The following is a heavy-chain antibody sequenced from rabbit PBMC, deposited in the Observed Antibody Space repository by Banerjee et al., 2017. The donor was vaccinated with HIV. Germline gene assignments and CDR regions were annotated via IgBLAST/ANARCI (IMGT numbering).Heavy chain of an antibody. CDR2: IYTTSGST. D-gene: IGHD4-1*01. V-gene: IGHV1S43*01. J-gene: IGHJ4*01. CDR1: GIDFSGLYY. Sequence: QQHLEESGGGLVKAGGTLTLTCKASGIDFSGLYYMCWVRQAPGKGLELIACIYTTSGSTWYASWVNGRFTISRSTSLNTVFLRMTSLTAADTATYFCARAYNSGWGGYFDLWGPGHPRHRL. CDR3: ARAYNSGWGGYFDL.